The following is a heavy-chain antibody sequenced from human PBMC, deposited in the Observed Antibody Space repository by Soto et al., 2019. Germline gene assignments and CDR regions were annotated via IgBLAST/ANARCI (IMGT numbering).Heavy chain of an antibody. V-gene: IGHV1-3*01. CDR2: INAGNGNT. D-gene: IGHD4-17*01. CDR3: ARSSTTVIPFDY. Sequence: SVKVSCKASGYTFTSYAMHWARQAPGQRLEWMGWINAGNGNTKYSQKFQGRVTITRDTSASTAYMELSSLRSEDTAVYYCARSSTTVIPFDYWGQGTLVTVSS. CDR1: GYTFTSYA. J-gene: IGHJ4*02.